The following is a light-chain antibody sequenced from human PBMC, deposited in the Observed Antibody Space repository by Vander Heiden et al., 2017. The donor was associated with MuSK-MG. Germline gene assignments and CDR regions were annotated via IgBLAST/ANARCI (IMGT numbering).Light chain of an antibody. J-gene: IGLJ2*01. Sequence: QSALTHPASVYGSPVQSITISCTGTSSDVGGYNYVSWYQQHPGKAPKLMIYDVSNRPSGVSNRFSGSKSGNTASLTISGLQAEDEADYYCSSYTSSSTLFGGGTKLTVL. V-gene: IGLV2-14*01. CDR3: SSYTSSSTL. CDR1: SSDVGGYNY. CDR2: DVS.